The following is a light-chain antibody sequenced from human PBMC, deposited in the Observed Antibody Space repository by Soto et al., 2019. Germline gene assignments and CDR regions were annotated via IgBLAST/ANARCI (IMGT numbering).Light chain of an antibody. J-gene: IGKJ5*01. V-gene: IGKV1-39*01. CDR1: ESINRH. CDR2: AAS. Sequence: DIQMTQSPSSLSASVGDRVTITCRASESINRHLNWYQQKPGKAPKLLIYAASSLQNGVPSRFSGSGSGTDFTLTISNLQPEDFATYYWQQSYSTLSLTFGQGTRLEIK. CDR3: QQSYSTLSLT.